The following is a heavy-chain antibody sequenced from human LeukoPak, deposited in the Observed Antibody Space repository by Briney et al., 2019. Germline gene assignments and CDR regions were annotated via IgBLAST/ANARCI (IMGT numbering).Heavy chain of an antibody. CDR2: ISYDGSNK. J-gene: IGHJ4*02. CDR3: XXXGVGTTYFDY. D-gene: IGHD1-1*01. Sequence: GGSLRLSCAASGFTFSSYGMPWVRQAPGKGLEWVAVISYDGSNKYYADSVKGRFTISRDNSKNALYLQMNSLRAEDTAVYYXXXXGVGTTYFDYWGQGTLVTVSS. CDR1: GFTFSSYG. V-gene: IGHV3-30*03.